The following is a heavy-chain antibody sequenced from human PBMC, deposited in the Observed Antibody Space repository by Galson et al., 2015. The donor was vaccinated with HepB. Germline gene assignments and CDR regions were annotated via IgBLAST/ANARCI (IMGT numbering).Heavy chain of an antibody. V-gene: IGHV3-30-3*01. J-gene: IGHJ4*02. CDR1: GFTFSSYA. Sequence: SLRLSCAASGFTFSSYAMHWVRQAPGKGLEWVAVISYDGSNKYYADSVKGRFTISRDNSKNTLYLQMNSLRAEDTAVYYCARDGQAAYDFWSGYYTWDLDYWGQGTLVTVSS. CDR2: ISYDGSNK. CDR3: ARDGQAAYDFWSGYYTWDLDY. D-gene: IGHD3-3*01.